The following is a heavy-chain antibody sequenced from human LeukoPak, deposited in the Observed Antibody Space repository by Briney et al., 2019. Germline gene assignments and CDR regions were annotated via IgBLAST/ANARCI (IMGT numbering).Heavy chain of an antibody. J-gene: IGHJ4*02. CDR2: ISYDGSNK. CDR3: ARGYYAGRGHHFEY. CDR1: GFTFSSYA. Sequence: HPGGSLRLSCAASGFTFSSYAMHWVRQAPGKGLEWVAVISYDGSNKYYADSVKGRFTISRDNSKNTLYLQMNSLRAEDTAVYYCARGYYAGRGHHFEYWGQGTLVTVSS. V-gene: IGHV3-30-3*01. D-gene: IGHD3-22*01.